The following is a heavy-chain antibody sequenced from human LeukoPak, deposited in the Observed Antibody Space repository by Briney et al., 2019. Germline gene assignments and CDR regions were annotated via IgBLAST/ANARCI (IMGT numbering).Heavy chain of an antibody. Sequence: GASVKVSCKASGYTFTGYGISWVRQAPGQGLEWMGWISTYNGNTNYAQKLQGRVTMTTDTSTSTAYLELRSLRSDDTAVYYCARESGIAARPDNQPLRLWGQGTLVTVSS. V-gene: IGHV1-18*01. D-gene: IGHD6-6*01. CDR3: ARESGIAARPDNQPLRL. CDR1: GYTFTGYG. CDR2: ISTYNGNT. J-gene: IGHJ4*02.